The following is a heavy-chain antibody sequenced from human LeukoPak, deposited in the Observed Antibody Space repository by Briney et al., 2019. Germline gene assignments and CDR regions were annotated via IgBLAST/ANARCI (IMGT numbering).Heavy chain of an antibody. D-gene: IGHD6-13*01. V-gene: IGHV4-34*01. CDR2: INHSGST. CDR3: ARLGCGIAAAGTCNWFDP. J-gene: IGHJ5*02. Sequence: SETLSLTCAVYGGSFSDYYWSWIRQPPGKGLEWIGEINHSGSTRYNPSLKSRVTISVDTSKNQFSLKLSSVTAADTAVYYCARLGCGIAAAGTCNWFDPWGQGTLVTVSS. CDR1: GGSFSDYY.